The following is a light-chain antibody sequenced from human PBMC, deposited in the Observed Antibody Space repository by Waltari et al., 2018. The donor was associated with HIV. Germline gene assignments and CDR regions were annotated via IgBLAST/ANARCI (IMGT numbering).Light chain of an antibody. CDR1: SSDIGSYNY. V-gene: IGLV2-11*01. CDR3: CSYAGNFTLV. Sequence: QSALTQPRSVSVSPGPSVTIPCTGTSSDIGSYNYVSWYQQHPGKAPKVMIYAVSKRPSGVPDRFSGSKSDNTASLTISGLQPEDEADYHCCSYAGNFTLVFGGGTKLTVL. J-gene: IGLJ2*01. CDR2: AVS.